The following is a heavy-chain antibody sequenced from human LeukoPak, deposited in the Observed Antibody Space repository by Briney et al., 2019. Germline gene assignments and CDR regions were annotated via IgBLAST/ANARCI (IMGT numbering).Heavy chain of an antibody. CDR3: TGNYYGSGSYADFDY. Sequence: GGSLRLSCAASGFTFSGSALHWVRQASGKGLEWVGRIRSTANGYATAYAASVKGRFTISRDDSKNTAYLQMDSPKTEDTAVYYCTGNYYGSGSYADFDYWGQGTLVTVSS. CDR2: IRSTANGYAT. D-gene: IGHD3-10*01. CDR1: GFTFSGSA. V-gene: IGHV3-73*01. J-gene: IGHJ4*02.